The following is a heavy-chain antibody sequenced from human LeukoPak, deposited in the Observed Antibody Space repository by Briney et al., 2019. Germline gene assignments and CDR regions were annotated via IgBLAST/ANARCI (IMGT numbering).Heavy chain of an antibody. CDR2: ISGSGGST. D-gene: IGHD5-12*01. CDR1: GFTFSSYA. CDR3: AHSGYDRPYYFDY. J-gene: IGHJ4*02. V-gene: IGHV3-23*01. Sequence: GGSLRLSCAASGFTFSSYAMSWVRQAPGKGLEWVSAISGSGGSTYYADSVKGRFTISRDNSKNTLYLQMNSLRAEDTAVYYCAHSGYDRPYYFDYWGQGTLVTVSP.